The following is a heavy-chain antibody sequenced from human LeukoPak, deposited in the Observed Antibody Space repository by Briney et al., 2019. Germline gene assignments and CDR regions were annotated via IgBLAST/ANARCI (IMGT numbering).Heavy chain of an antibody. V-gene: IGHV1-69*05. D-gene: IGHD6-19*01. CDR3: ARAQSSGMDV. Sequence: ASVKVSCKASGGTFSSYAISWVRQAPGQGLEWMGGIIPIFGTANYAQKFRGRVTITTDESTSTAYMELSSLRSEDTAVYYCARAQSSGMDVWGKGTTVTVSS. CDR1: GGTFSSYA. J-gene: IGHJ6*03. CDR2: IIPIFGTA.